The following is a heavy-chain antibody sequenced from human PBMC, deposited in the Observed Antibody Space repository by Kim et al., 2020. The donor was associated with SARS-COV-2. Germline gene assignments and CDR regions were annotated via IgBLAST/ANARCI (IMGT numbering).Heavy chain of an antibody. CDR2: ISAYNGNT. CDR3: ARGSYCSSTSCYTWGDY. V-gene: IGHV1-18*04. J-gene: IGHJ4*02. D-gene: IGHD2-2*02. Sequence: ASVKVSCKASGYTFTSYGISWVRQAPGQGLEWMGWISAYNGNTNYAQKLQGRVTMTTDTSTSTAYMELRSLRSDDTAVYYCARGSYCSSTSCYTWGDYWGQGTLVTVSS. CDR1: GYTFTSYG.